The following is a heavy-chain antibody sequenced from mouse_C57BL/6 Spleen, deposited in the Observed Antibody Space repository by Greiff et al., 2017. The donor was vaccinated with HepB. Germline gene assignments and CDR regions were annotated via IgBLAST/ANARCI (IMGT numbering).Heavy chain of an antibody. V-gene: IGHV1-64*01. CDR3: GIYYDYEGFAY. D-gene: IGHD2-4*01. J-gene: IGHJ3*01. Sequence: VQLQQSGAELVKPGASVKLSCKASGYTFTSYWMHWVKQRPGQGLEWIGMIHPNSGSTNYNEKFKSKATLTVDKPSSTAYMQLSSLTSEDSAVYYCGIYYDYEGFAYWGQGTLVTVSA. CDR1: GYTFTSYW. CDR2: IHPNSGST.